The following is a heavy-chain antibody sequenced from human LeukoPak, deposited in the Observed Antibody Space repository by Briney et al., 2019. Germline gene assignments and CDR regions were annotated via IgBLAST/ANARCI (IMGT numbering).Heavy chain of an antibody. D-gene: IGHD3-10*01. CDR1: GGSISSSSYY. V-gene: IGHV4-39*07. Sequence: SETLSLTCTVSGGSISSSSYYWGWIRQPPGKGLEWIGSIYYSGSTYYNPSLKSRVTISVDTSKNQFSLKLSSVTAADTAVYYCARAGFGELFNDYWGQGTLVTVSS. CDR2: IYYSGST. J-gene: IGHJ4*02. CDR3: ARAGFGELFNDY.